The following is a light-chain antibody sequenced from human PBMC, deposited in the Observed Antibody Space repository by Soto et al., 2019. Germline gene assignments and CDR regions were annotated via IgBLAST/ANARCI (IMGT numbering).Light chain of an antibody. V-gene: IGKV3-15*01. CDR1: QSVSSN. Sequence: EIVMTQSPATLSVSPGERATLSCRASQSVSSNLAWYQQKPGQAPRLLIYGATTRATGITARFSGSGSGTEVTLTISSLQSEDFAVYYCQQHNNWPPLTFGGGTKVEIK. CDR3: QQHNNWPPLT. CDR2: GAT. J-gene: IGKJ4*01.